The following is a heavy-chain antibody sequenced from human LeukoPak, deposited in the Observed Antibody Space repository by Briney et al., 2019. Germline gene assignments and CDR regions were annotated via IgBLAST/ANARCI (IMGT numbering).Heavy chain of an antibody. J-gene: IGHJ3*02. CDR3: ARAGGHYNWNFGDAIDI. CDR2: ISYDGSNE. Sequence: GGSLRLSCAASGFTFSSYAMHWVRQAPGKGLEWVAVISYDGSNEYYAGSVKGRFTISRDSSKNTLYLQMNSLRAEDTAVYYCARAGGHYNWNFGDAIDIWGQGTMVTVSS. V-gene: IGHV3-30*04. CDR1: GFTFSSYA. D-gene: IGHD1-20*01.